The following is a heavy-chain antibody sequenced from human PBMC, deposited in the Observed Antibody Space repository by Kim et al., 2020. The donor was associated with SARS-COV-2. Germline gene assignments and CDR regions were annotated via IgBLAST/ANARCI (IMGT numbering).Heavy chain of an antibody. CDR2: INTNTGNP. Sequence: ASVKVSCKASGYTFTTYAMNWVRQAPGQGLEWMGWINTNTGNPTYAQGFTGRFVFSLDTSVTTAYLQISSLKAEDTAVYYCAPSHRQWLARFDYWGQGTLVTVSS. CDR3: APSHRQWLARFDY. V-gene: IGHV7-4-1*02. D-gene: IGHD6-19*01. J-gene: IGHJ4*02. CDR1: GYTFTTYA.